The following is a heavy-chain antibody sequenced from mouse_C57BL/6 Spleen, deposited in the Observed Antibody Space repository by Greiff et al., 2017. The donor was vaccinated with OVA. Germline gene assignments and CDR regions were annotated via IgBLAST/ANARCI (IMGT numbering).Heavy chain of an antibody. V-gene: IGHV5-17*01. CDR1: GFTFSDYG. CDR2: ISSGSSTI. J-gene: IGHJ2*01. D-gene: IGHD4-1*01. CDR3: ARPDGTNYFDY. Sequence: DVMLVESGGGLVKPGGSLKLSCAASGFTFSDYGMHWVRQAPEKGLEWVAYISSGSSTIYYADTVKGRFTISRDNAKNTLFLQMTSLRSEDTAMYYCARPDGTNYFDYWGQGTTLTVSS.